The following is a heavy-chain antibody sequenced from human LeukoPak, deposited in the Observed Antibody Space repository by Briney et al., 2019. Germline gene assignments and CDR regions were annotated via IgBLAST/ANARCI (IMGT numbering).Heavy chain of an antibody. J-gene: IGHJ5*02. V-gene: IGHV4-30-4*01. CDR1: GGSISSGDYY. CDR2: FYYSGST. CDR3: ARPYYYDSRIDP. D-gene: IGHD3-22*01. Sequence: SETLSLTCTVSGGSISSGDYYWSWIRQPPGKGLEWIGYFYYSGSTYYNPPLKSRVTISVDTSKNQFSLKLSSVTAADTAVYYCARPYYYDSRIDPWGQGTLVTVSS.